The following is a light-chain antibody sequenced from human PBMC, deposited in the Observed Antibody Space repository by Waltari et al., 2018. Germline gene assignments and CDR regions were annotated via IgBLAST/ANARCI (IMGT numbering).Light chain of an antibody. CDR3: QQYYSSPYT. Sequence: DIVLTQSPDSLAVSLGERATINCKSSQNILYSSNNKNYLAWYQQTAGQPPKLLFYWASTRESGVPDRFSGSGSGTDFTLTISSLQAEDVAVYYCQQYYSSPYTFGQGTRLEIK. CDR2: WAS. CDR1: QNILYSSNNKNY. V-gene: IGKV4-1*01. J-gene: IGKJ2*01.